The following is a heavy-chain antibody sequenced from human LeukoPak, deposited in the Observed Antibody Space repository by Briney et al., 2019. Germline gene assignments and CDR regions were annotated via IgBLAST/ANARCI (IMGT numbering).Heavy chain of an antibody. D-gene: IGHD3-10*01. CDR1: GFTFSDYY. CDR2: ISSTGITI. J-gene: IGHJ4*02. Sequence: GGSLRLSCAASGFTFSDYYMTWIRQAPGKGLEWVSYISSTGITIYYADSVKGRFTIPRDNAKNSLYLQMNSLRAEDTAVYYCARARDPYYYGSGSYSGGMLSDYWGQGTLVTVSS. CDR3: ARARDPYYYGSGSYSGGMLSDY. V-gene: IGHV3-11*04.